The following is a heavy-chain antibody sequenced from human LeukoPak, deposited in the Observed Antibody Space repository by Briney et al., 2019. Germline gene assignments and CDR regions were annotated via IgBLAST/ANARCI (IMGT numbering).Heavy chain of an antibody. Sequence: PGGSLRLSCAASGFTFSSYAMSWVRPAPGKGLEWVSAISGSGGSTYNADSVKGRFTISRDNSKNTLYLQMKSLRAEDTAVYYCAKDPQYYDFWSGYYTGMDYYYGMDVWGQGTTVTVSS. J-gene: IGHJ6*02. CDR3: AKDPQYYDFWSGYYTGMDYYYGMDV. V-gene: IGHV3-23*01. D-gene: IGHD3-3*01. CDR2: ISGSGGST. CDR1: GFTFSSYA.